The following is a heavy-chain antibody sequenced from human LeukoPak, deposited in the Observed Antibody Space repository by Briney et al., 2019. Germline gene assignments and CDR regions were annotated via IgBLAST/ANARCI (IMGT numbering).Heavy chain of an antibody. Sequence: GGSLRLSCAASGFTFSSYAMSWVRQAPGKGLEWASAISGSGGSTYYADSVKGRFTISRDNSKNTLYLRMNSLRAEAKYVSSSLYWGQGTLVTVSS. CDR2: ISGSGGST. V-gene: IGHV3-23*01. D-gene: IGHD6-13*01. CDR3: LY. J-gene: IGHJ4*02. CDR1: GFTFSSYA.